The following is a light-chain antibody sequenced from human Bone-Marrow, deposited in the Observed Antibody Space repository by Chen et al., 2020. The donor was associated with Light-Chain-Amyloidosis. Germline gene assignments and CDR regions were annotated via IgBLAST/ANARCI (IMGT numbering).Light chain of an antibody. CDR3: QVWDRSSDRPV. Sequence: SYVLTQPSSVSVAPGQTATIACGGNNIGSTSVHWYQQTPGQAPLLVVYDDSDRPAGIPERLSGYNTGDTATLTISRVAAGEEADYCCQVWDRSSDRPVFGGGTKLTGL. CDR2: DDS. V-gene: IGLV3-21*02. J-gene: IGLJ3*02. CDR1: NIGSTS.